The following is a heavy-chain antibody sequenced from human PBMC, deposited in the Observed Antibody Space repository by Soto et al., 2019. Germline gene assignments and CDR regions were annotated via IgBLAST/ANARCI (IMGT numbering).Heavy chain of an antibody. CDR1: GFTFSDYY. D-gene: IGHD1-20*01. Sequence: GGSLSLSCAASGFTFSDYYMGWIRQPPGKGLEWVSYISSSSSYTNYAASVKSRFTISRDNAKNSLYLQMNSLTAEDTAVYYCARLERYPGIDWGQGTLVTVSS. J-gene: IGHJ4*02. CDR2: ISSSSSYT. V-gene: IGHV3-11*06. CDR3: ARLERYPGID.